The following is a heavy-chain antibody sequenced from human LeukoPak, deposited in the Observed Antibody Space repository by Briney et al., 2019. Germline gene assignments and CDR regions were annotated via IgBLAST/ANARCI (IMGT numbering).Heavy chain of an antibody. D-gene: IGHD3-9*01. CDR1: GFTFSSYA. Sequence: PGGSLRLSCAASGFTFSSYAMTWVRQAPGKGLEWVSAISGSGGTTYYADSVRGRFTISRDNFKITLYLQMNSLRGEDTAIYYCAKGLINDWSALEYWGQGTLVTVSS. CDR2: ISGSGGTT. V-gene: IGHV3-23*01. J-gene: IGHJ4*02. CDR3: AKGLINDWSALEY.